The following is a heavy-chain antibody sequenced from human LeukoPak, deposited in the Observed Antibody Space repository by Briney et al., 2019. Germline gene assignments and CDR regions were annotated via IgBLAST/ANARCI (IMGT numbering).Heavy chain of an antibody. V-gene: IGHV3-7*01. CDR2: IKQDGSEK. D-gene: IGHD3-22*01. CDR1: GFTFSNYW. Sequence: SGGSLRLSCVASGFTFSNYWMAWVRRAPGKGLEWVANIKQDGSEKYYVDSVKGRFTISRDNAKNSLYLQMNSLRAEDTAVYYCAPYPTYYYDSSGYSLGYWGQGTLVTVSS. J-gene: IGHJ4*02. CDR3: APYPTYYYDSSGYSLGY.